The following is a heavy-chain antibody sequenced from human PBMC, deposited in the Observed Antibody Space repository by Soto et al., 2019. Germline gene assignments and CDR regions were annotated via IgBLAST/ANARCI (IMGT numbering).Heavy chain of an antibody. CDR1: GGSISSYY. Sequence: TSETLSLTCTVSGGSISSYYGSWIRQPPGKGLEWIGYIYYSGSTNYNPSLKSRVTISVDTSKNQFSLKLSSVTAADTAVYYCARKDGGFSVVPNPYGMDVGGQGTRVTVP. J-gene: IGHJ6*02. CDR3: ARKDGGFSVVPNPYGMDV. CDR2: IYYSGST. D-gene: IGHD6-6*01. V-gene: IGHV4-59*08.